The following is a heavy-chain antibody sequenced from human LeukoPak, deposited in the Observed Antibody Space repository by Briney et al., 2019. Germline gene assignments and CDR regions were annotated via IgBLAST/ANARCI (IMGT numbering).Heavy chain of an antibody. CDR3: ARTSDDYGLY. Sequence: ASVKVSFTASGGTFSIYAISWVRQAPGQGLEWIGGIIPIFGTANYAQKFQGRVTITADESTSTAYMELSSLRSEDTAVYYCARTSDDYGLYWGQGTLVTVSS. J-gene: IGHJ4*02. D-gene: IGHD4-17*01. CDR2: IIPIFGTA. V-gene: IGHV1-69*13. CDR1: GGTFSIYA.